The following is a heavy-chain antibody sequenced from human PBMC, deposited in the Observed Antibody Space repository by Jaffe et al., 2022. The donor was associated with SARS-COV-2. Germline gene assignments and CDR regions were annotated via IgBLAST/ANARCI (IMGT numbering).Heavy chain of an antibody. D-gene: IGHD2-2*01. CDR2: IWYDGSNK. V-gene: IGHV3-33*01. CDR1: GFTFSSYG. Sequence: QVQLVESGGGVVQPGRSLRLSCAASGFTFSSYGMHWVRQAPGKGLEWVAVIWYDGSNKYYADSVKGRFTISRDNSKNTLYLQMNSLRAEDTAVYYCARVVSGYCSSTSCYYYYGMDVWGQGTTVTVSS. CDR3: ARVVSGYCSSTSCYYYYGMDV. J-gene: IGHJ6*02.